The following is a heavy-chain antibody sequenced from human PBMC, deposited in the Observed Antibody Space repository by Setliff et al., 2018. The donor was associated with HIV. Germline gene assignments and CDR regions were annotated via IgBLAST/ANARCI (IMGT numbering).Heavy chain of an antibody. J-gene: IGHJ6*03. CDR3: ARDWNHYFYYMDV. CDR1: NVSINSYY. CDR2: IYSSGST. D-gene: IGHD1-1*01. V-gene: IGHV4-4*07. Sequence: SETLSLTCTVSNVSINSYYWSWIRQPAGRALEWIGRIYSSGSTNYSPSLKSRVTISLDTSKKQFSLKLSSVTAADTAVYYCARDWNHYFYYMDVWGKGTTVTVSS.